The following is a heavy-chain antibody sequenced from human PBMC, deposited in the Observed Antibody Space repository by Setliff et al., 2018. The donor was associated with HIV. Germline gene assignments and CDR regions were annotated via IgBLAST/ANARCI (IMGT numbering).Heavy chain of an antibody. Sequence: SETLSLTCTVSGGSISSGRYYWSWIRQPAGKGLEWIGHIYTGGSPNYNPSLMSRVTISIDTSKDQLSLKLNSVTAADTAVYYCARSRRYYDSSGYYPGAFDIWGQGTVVTVSS. J-gene: IGHJ3*02. CDR3: ARSRRYYDSSGYYPGAFDI. CDR1: GGSISSGRYY. D-gene: IGHD3-22*01. CDR2: IYTGGSP. V-gene: IGHV4-61*09.